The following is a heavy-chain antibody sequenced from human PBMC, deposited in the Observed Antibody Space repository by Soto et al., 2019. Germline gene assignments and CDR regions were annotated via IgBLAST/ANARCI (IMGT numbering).Heavy chain of an antibody. J-gene: IGHJ5*02. V-gene: IGHV3-53*01. CDR2: IYSGGAT. CDR1: GFSVSSSH. D-gene: IGHD3-10*01. Sequence: EVQLVDSGGGLIQPGGSLRLSCAAFGFSVSSSHMFWVRQPPGKGLEWVSVIYSGGATYYAVSVKGRFTISRDRSKNTVYLQMDGLRTEDTAVYHCAKLGPYGSESYSFRYNWIDPWGQGTLVTVSS. CDR3: AKLGPYGSESYSFRYNWIDP.